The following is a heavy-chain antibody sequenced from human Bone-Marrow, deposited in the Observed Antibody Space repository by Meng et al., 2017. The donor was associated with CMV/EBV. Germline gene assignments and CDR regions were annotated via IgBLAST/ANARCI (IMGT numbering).Heavy chain of an antibody. CDR3: ARDGGYCSSTSCYTSDYYYYGMAV. CDR2: INPNSGGT. Sequence: ASVKVSCKASGYTFTGYYMHWVRQAPGQGLEWMGWINPNSGGTNYAQKFQGRVTMTRDTSISTAYMELSRLRSDDTAVYYCARDGGYCSSTSCYTSDYYYYGMAVWGQGTTVTVSS. V-gene: IGHV1-2*02. CDR1: GYTFTGYY. J-gene: IGHJ6*02. D-gene: IGHD2-2*02.